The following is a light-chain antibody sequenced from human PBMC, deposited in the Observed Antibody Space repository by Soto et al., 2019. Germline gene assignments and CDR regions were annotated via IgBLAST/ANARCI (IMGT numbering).Light chain of an antibody. CDR2: GAS. CDR1: QSVSSSY. CDR3: QQRSNWPPP. Sequence: EIVWTQYPGTLSLSRGERATLSCRASQSVSSSYLAWFQQKPGQAPRVLIYGASSRATGIPDRFSGSGSGTDFTLTISRLEPEDFAVYYCQQRSNWPPPLGQGTRLEIK. V-gene: IGKV3D-20*02. J-gene: IGKJ5*01.